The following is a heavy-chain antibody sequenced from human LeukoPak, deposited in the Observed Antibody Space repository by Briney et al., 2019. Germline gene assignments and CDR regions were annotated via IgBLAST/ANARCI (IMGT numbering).Heavy chain of an antibody. Sequence: PGGSLRLSCAAPGFTFSSYGMHWVRQAPGKGLEWVAVISYDGSNKYYADSVKGRFTISRDNSKNTLYLQMNSLRAEDTAVYYCAKEFGELPPTPEYYYGMDVWGKGTTVTVSS. D-gene: IGHD3-10*01. CDR2: ISYDGSNK. J-gene: IGHJ6*04. CDR1: GFTFSSYG. V-gene: IGHV3-30*18. CDR3: AKEFGELPPTPEYYYGMDV.